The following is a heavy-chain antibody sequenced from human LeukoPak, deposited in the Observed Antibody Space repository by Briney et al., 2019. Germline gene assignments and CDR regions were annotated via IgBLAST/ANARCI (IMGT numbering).Heavy chain of an antibody. D-gene: IGHD3-22*01. CDR1: GFTFSSYY. CDR2: IYHSGST. J-gene: IGHJ3*02. CDR3: ARGGYYDSSGNDAFDI. V-gene: IGHV4-4*02. Sequence: GSLRLSCAASGFTFSSYYMFWVRQPPGKGLEWIGEIYHSGSTNYNPSLKSRVTISVDKSKNQFSLKLSSVTAADTAVYYCARGGYYDSSGNDAFDIWGQGTMVTVSS.